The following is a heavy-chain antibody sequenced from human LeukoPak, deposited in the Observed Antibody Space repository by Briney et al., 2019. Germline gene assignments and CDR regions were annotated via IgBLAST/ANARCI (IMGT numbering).Heavy chain of an antibody. CDR3: ARGYSGSSQPFEY. J-gene: IGHJ4*02. CDR1: GFTVTSNF. V-gene: IGHV3-66*01. Sequence: GGSLRLSCADSGFTVTSNFMSWVRQAPGKGLEWASVIHTGGSTNYAGSVKDRFTISRDSSKNTLYLQMNSLRVEDTAVYYCARGYSGSSQPFEYWGQGTLVTVSS. CDR2: IHTGGST. D-gene: IGHD5-12*01.